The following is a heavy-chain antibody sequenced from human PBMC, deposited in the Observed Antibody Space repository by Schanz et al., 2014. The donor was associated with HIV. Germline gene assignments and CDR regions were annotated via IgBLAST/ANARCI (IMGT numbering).Heavy chain of an antibody. CDR1: GFTFRDSV. V-gene: IGHV3-23*01. D-gene: IGHD3-10*01. CDR2: ISSTSTYR. J-gene: IGHJ4*02. CDR3: VKRGSEASSNTWFADS. Sequence: EVKLLESGGNLVHPGGSLRLSCAASGFTFRDSVVSWVRQAPGKGLEWIASISSTSTYRFYAGSVKGRFTISRDNSEDTLYLQMNSLGVDDSAIYYCVKRGSEASSNTWFADSWGQGTLVTVSS.